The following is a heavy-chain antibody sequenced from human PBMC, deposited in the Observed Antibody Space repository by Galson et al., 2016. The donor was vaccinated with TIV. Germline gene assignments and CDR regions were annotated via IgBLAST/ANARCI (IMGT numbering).Heavy chain of an antibody. Sequence: SVKVSCKASGHTFTSYDMNWVRQAPGQGLEWMGWMNPNSGNTGYTQKFQGRVTMTRDTSVSTAYMELTNLRSEDTAVYFCAQLVRKCGMTRCYGDHVDYWGQGTLSPSPQ. D-gene: IGHD2-2*01. CDR3: AQLVRKCGMTRCYGDHVDY. CDR1: GHTFTSYD. CDR2: MNPNSGNT. V-gene: IGHV1-8*01. J-gene: IGHJ4*02.